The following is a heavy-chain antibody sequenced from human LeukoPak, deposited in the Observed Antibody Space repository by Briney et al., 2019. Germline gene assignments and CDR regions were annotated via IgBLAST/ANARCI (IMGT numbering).Heavy chain of an antibody. D-gene: IGHD1-1*01. Sequence: GGSLRLSCAVSGFIFSDYGFHWVREAPGKGLEWVAVTRFDGSIKQYADSVKGRFTISRDDSKNTLYLQMNFLKSEDTAVYYCARWGGTRQYYFDYWGQGTLVTVSS. V-gene: IGHV3-33*01. CDR1: GFIFSDYG. CDR3: ARWGGTRQYYFDY. J-gene: IGHJ4*02. CDR2: TRFDGSIK.